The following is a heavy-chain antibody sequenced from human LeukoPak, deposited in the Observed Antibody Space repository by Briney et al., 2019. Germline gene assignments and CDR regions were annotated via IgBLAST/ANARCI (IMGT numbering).Heavy chain of an antibody. CDR3: ARGGFTTFGGVIPNDY. CDR2: IYPGDSDT. V-gene: IGHV5-51*01. Sequence: GESLKISCKGSGYSFTSYWIGWVRQMPGKGLEWMGIIYPGDSDTRYSPSFQGQVTISADKSISTAYLQWSSLKASDTAMYYCARGGFTTFGGVIPNDYWGQGTLVAVSS. J-gene: IGHJ4*02. D-gene: IGHD3-16*02. CDR1: GYSFTSYW.